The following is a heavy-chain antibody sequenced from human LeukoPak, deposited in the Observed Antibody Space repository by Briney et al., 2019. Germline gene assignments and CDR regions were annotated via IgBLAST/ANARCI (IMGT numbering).Heavy chain of an antibody. V-gene: IGHV4-59*01. D-gene: IGHD6-13*01. CDR2: IYYSGST. CDR3: ARGQAALGSDY. J-gene: IGHJ4*02. CDR1: GGSISSYY. Sequence: PSETLSLTCTVSGGSISSYYWSWIRQPPGKGLEWIGYIYYSGSTNYNPSLKSRVTISVDTSKNQFSLKLSSVTAADTAVYYCARGQAALGSDYWGQGTLVTVSS.